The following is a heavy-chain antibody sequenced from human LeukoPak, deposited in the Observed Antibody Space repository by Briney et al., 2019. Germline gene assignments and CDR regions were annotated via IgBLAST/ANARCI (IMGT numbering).Heavy chain of an antibody. Sequence: PSETLSLTCTVSGGSISSYYWSWIRQPAGKGLEWIGRIYTSGSINYNPSLKGRVTMSVDMSKNQFSLKLSSVTAADTAVYYCARRQLNCSGGSCYSYYWGQGTLVTVSS. D-gene: IGHD2-15*01. CDR2: IYTSGSI. V-gene: IGHV4-4*07. CDR1: GGSISSYY. CDR3: ARRQLNCSGGSCYSYY. J-gene: IGHJ4*02.